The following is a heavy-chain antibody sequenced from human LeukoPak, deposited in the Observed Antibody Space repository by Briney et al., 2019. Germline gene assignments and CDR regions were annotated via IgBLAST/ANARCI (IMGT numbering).Heavy chain of an antibody. Sequence: PGGSLRLSCAASGFTVSSNYMTWVRQAPGKGLVWVSRINSDGSSTSYADSVKGRFTISRDNSKNTLYLQMNSLRADDTAVYYCAKDSLRTSFSVSWGQGILVTVSS. CDR3: AKDSLRTSFSVS. CDR1: GFTVSSNY. CDR2: INSDGSST. V-gene: IGHV3-74*01. D-gene: IGHD3-16*02. J-gene: IGHJ4*02.